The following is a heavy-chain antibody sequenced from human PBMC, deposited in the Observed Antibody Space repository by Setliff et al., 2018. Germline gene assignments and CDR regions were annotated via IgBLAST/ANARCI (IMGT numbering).Heavy chain of an antibody. V-gene: IGHV1-2*06. CDR1: RYTFNDYY. J-gene: IGHJ6*03. CDR2: INPSSGGT. D-gene: IGHD6-6*01. Sequence: ASVTVSCKAFRYTFNDYYIHWVRQTPGQGLEWMGRINPSSGGTDDAQNFLGRVTMTRDTAISTAYMELSRLTSDDTAVYYCARAEYTSSSLYYYMDVWGKGTTVTVSS. CDR3: ARAEYTSSSLYYYMDV.